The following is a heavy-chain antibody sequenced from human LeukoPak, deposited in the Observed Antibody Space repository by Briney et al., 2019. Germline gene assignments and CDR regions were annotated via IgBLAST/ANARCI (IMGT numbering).Heavy chain of an antibody. V-gene: IGHV4-59*01. J-gene: IGHJ5*02. CDR2: IYYSGNT. D-gene: IGHD6-13*01. CDR3: ARDQIVVAGNWFDP. Sequence: SETLSLTCTLSGGSISSYYWSWIRQPPGKGLEWIGDIYYSGNTNYNLNLKSRLTISIDTTKNPFYLKLRSVTAADTAVYYCARDQIVVAGNWFDPWGQGTLVTVSS. CDR1: GGSISSYY.